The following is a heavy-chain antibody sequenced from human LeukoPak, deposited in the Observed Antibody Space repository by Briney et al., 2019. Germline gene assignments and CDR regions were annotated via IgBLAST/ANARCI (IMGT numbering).Heavy chain of an antibody. J-gene: IGHJ4*02. CDR3: ARDPETKRGRDGLDY. CDR1: GFTFSNDW. D-gene: IGHD1-14*01. Sequence: PGGSLRLSCAASGFTFSNDWMSWVRQAPGKGLEWMASIKGDGSDKYYVDSVKGRFTISRDNAKNSMYLQMDSLRAEDTAVYYCARDPETKRGRDGLDYWGPRTLVIVSS. V-gene: IGHV3-7*01. CDR2: IKGDGSDK.